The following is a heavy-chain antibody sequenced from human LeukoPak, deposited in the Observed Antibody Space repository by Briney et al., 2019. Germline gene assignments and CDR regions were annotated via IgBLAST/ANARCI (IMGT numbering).Heavy chain of an antibody. CDR3: ARPSPTLYYDFWSGYPYFDY. D-gene: IGHD3-3*01. CDR1: GFTFSSYA. J-gene: IGHJ4*02. V-gene: IGHV3-23*01. CDR2: ISRSGGST. Sequence: GGSLRLSCAASGFTFSSYAMNWVRQAPGKGLEWVSAISRSGGSTYYADSVKGRFTISRDNSKNTLYLQMNSLRAEDTAVYYCARPSPTLYYDFWSGYPYFDYWGQGTLVTVSS.